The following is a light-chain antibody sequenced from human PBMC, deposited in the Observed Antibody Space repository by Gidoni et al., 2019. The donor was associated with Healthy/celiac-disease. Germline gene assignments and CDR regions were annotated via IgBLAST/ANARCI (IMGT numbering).Light chain of an antibody. J-gene: IGLJ1*01. CDR1: SLRNYY. CDR2: GKN. V-gene: IGLV3-19*01. Sequence: SSELTQDPTVSVALGPTVRITCQGDSLRNYYASWYQQKPGQAPVLVIYGKNNRPSGIPDRFSGSSSGNTASLTITGAQAEDEADYYCNSRDSSGNHLYVFGTGTKVTVL. CDR3: NSRDSSGNHLYV.